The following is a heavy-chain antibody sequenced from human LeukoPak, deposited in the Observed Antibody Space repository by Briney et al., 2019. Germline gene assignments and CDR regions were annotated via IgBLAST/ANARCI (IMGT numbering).Heavy chain of an antibody. CDR2: IWYDGSNK. J-gene: IGHJ6*02. Sequence: GGSLRLSCAASGFTFSSYGMHWVRQAPGKGLEWVAVIWYDGSNKYCADSVRGRFTISRDNSKNTLYLQMNSLRAEDTAVYYCARVGEPLAVYYYGMDVWGQGTTVTVSS. CDR1: GFTFSSYG. V-gene: IGHV3-33*08. D-gene: IGHD3-16*01. CDR3: ARVGEPLAVYYYGMDV.